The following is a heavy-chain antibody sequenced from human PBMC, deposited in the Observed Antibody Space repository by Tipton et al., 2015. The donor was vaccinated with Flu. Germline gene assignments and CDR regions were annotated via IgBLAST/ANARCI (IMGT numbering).Heavy chain of an antibody. D-gene: IGHD3-3*01. J-gene: IGHJ6*02. Sequence: SLRLSCAASGFTFSSYSMNWVRQAPGKGLEWVSSISSSSSYIYYADSVKGRFTISRDNAKNSLYLQMNSLRAEDTAVYYCARDPSDTIFGVVIHYYYYGMDVWGQGTTVTVSS. CDR2: ISSSSSYI. CDR1: GFTFSSYS. CDR3: ARDPSDTIFGVVIHYYYYGMDV. V-gene: IGHV3-21*01.